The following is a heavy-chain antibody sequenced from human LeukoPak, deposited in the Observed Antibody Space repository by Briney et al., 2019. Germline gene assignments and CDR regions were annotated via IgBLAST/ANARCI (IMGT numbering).Heavy chain of an antibody. CDR2: ISSSSSYI. CDR3: ARGPGIAVAGRGFQH. V-gene: IGHV3-21*01. CDR1: GFTFSSYS. J-gene: IGHJ1*01. Sequence: GGSLRLSCAASGFTFSSYSMNWVRQAPGKGLEWVSSISSSSSYIYYADSVKGRFTISRDNAKNSLYLQMNSLRAEDTAVYYCARGPGIAVAGRGFQHWGQGTLVTVSS. D-gene: IGHD6-19*01.